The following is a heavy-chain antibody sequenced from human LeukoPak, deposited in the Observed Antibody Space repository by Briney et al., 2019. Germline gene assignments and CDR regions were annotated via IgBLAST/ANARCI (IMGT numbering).Heavy chain of an antibody. V-gene: IGHV3-74*01. CDR2: IKGDGIST. Sequence: GGSLRLSCAASGFAFSRDWMHWLRQAPGKGLVWVSRIKGDGISTGYADSVKGRFSISRDNAKNTLYMQMNSLRAEDTAVYYCAREAIVGSTHGWGQGTLVTVSS. CDR1: GFAFSRDW. D-gene: IGHD1-26*01. J-gene: IGHJ4*02. CDR3: AREAIVGSTHG.